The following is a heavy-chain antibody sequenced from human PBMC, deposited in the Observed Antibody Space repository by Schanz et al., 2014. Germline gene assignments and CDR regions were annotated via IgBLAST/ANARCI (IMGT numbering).Heavy chain of an antibody. J-gene: IGHJ4*02. CDR1: GYTFTSYD. D-gene: IGHD3-10*01. V-gene: IGHV1-69*04. CDR3: ARGRGFYDY. CDR2: IIPVLNIA. Sequence: QVQLVQSGAEVKKPGASVKVSCTASGYTFTSYDFNWVRQAPGQGLEWMGKIIPVLNIATYAQRFQGRVSITADTSTNTAYMELSSLTSEDTAVHYCARGRGFYDYWGQGTLVTVSS.